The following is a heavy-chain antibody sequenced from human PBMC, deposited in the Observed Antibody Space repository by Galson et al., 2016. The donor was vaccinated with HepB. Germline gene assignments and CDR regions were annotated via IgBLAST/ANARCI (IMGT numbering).Heavy chain of an antibody. V-gene: IGHV3-30*04. D-gene: IGHD3-16*01. J-gene: IGHJ4*02. CDR2: MSHDGKNT. CDR3: AKDAAVLVCYFDY. CDR1: GFSLSTYA. Sequence: SLRLSCAVSGFSLSTYAVHWVRQAPGKGLEWVALMSHDGKNTNYADSVQGRFTISRDNSKNTLYLQMDNLRPEDTAVYYCAKDAAVLVCYFDYWGRGTLVTVSS.